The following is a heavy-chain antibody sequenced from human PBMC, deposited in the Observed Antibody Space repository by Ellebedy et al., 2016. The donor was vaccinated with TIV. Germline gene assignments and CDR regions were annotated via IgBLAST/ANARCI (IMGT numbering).Heavy chain of an antibody. J-gene: IGHJ6*02. CDR2: INHSGST. CDR1: GGSFSGYY. D-gene: IGHD3-10*01. V-gene: IGHV4-34*01. Sequence: SETLSLXCAVYGGSFSGYYWSWIRQPPGKGLEWIGEINHSGSTNYNPSLKSRVTISVDTSKNQFSLKLSSVTAADTAVYYCARASGSGSYYYYYGMDVWGQGTTVTVSS. CDR3: ARASGSGSYYYYYGMDV.